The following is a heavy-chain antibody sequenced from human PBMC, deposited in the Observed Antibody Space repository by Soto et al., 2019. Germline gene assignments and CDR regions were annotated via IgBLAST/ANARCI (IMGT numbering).Heavy chain of an antibody. CDR2: ISGSGGST. J-gene: IGHJ6*02. D-gene: IGHD3-10*01. V-gene: IGHV3-23*01. Sequence: GGSLRLSCAASGFTFSSYAMSWVRQAPGKGLEWVSAISGSGGSTYYADSVKGRFTISRDNSKNTLYLQMNSLRAEDTAVYYCAKDRVARGWFGELGAHYYYYYGMDVWGQGTTVTVSS. CDR3: AKDRVARGWFGELGAHYYYYYGMDV. CDR1: GFTFSSYA.